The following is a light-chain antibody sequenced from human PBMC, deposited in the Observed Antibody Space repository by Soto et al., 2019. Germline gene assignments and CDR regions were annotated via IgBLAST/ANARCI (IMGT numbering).Light chain of an antibody. CDR3: QQYNKWPLT. V-gene: IGKV3-15*01. Sequence: EIVLTQSPVTLSVSPGEGATLSCRASQSVAGDLAWYQQTPGQVPRLLMYAVSTRATGITARISGSGSGTDFTLTMSSLQSEDFAVYYCQQYNKWPLTFGGGTKVEIK. CDR2: AVS. CDR1: QSVAGD. J-gene: IGKJ4*01.